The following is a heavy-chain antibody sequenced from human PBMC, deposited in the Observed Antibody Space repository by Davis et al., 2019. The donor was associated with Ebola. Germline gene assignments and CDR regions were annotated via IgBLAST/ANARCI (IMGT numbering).Heavy chain of an antibody. J-gene: IGHJ4*02. V-gene: IGHV1-3*01. D-gene: IGHD5-18*01. Sequence: ASVKVSCKASGYTFTSYAMHWVRQAPGQRLEWMGWINAGNGNTKYSQKFQGRVTITRDTSASTAYMELSSLRSEDTAVYYCAIEAGTMDTQTLVGGYWGQGTLVTVSS. CDR3: AIEAGTMDTQTLVGGY. CDR2: INAGNGNT. CDR1: GYTFTSYA.